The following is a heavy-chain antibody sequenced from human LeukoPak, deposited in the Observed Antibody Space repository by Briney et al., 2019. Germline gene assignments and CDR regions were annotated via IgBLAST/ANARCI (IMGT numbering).Heavy chain of an antibody. Sequence: GGSLRLSCAASGFTFSSYAMSWVRQAPGKGLEWVSVIYSGGSTYYADSVKGRFTISRDNSKNTLYLQMNSLRAEDTAVYYCARNDALGGGGYFDYWGQGTLVTVSS. CDR3: ARNDALGGGGYFDY. D-gene: IGHD3-16*01. J-gene: IGHJ4*02. V-gene: IGHV3-66*01. CDR1: GFTFSSYA. CDR2: IYSGGST.